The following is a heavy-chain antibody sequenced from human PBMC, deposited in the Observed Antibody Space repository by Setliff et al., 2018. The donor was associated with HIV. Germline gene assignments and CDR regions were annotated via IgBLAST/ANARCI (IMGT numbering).Heavy chain of an antibody. CDR3: ARDRALRFSKSPSFNYFDV. Sequence: SETLSLTCTVSGGSISSSSYYWGWIRQPPGKGLEWIGSIYYSGSTYYNPSLKSRLTISVDTSKNRFSLKLISVTAADTAVYYCARDRALRFSKSPSFNYFDVWGQGALVTVSS. D-gene: IGHD3-10*01. J-gene: IGHJ4*02. V-gene: IGHV4-39*02. CDR2: IYYSGST. CDR1: GGSISSSSYY.